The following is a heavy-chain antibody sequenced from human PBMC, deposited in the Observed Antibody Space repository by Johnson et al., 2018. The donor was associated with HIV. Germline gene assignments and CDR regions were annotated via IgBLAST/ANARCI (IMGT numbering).Heavy chain of an antibody. Sequence: VQLVESGGGLVQPGRSLRLSCVGSGFTFDDYAMHWVRQAPGKGLEWVSGISWNSGSIGYADSVKGRFTIPRDNAKNSLYLQMNNLRAEDTALYYCARGLVIVGALPDAFDIWGQGTMVTVSS. CDR1: GFTFDDYA. D-gene: IGHD1-26*01. CDR3: ARGLVIVGALPDAFDI. J-gene: IGHJ3*02. CDR2: ISWNSGSI. V-gene: IGHV3-9*01.